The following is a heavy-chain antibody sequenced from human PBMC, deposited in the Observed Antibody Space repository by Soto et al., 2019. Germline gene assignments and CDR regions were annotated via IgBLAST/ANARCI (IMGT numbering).Heavy chain of an antibody. Sequence: SETLSLTCAVYGGSVSAYYWSWIRQPPGKGPEGIGEINQSGSTDHNPSLETRVTISVDTSKKQFSLKLNSVTAADTAVYYCARHRTGTSRIFEENWFDPWGQGTLVTVSS. CDR1: GGSVSAYY. V-gene: IGHV4-34*01. CDR3: ARHRTGTSRIFEENWFDP. D-gene: IGHD3-3*01. J-gene: IGHJ5*02. CDR2: INQSGST.